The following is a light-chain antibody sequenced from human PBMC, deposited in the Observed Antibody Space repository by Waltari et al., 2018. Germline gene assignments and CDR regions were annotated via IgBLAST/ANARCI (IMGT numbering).Light chain of an antibody. CDR3: RSDTSSTIPV. J-gene: IGLJ1*01. CDR1: SSDVGGYKY. V-gene: IGLV2-14*03. Sequence: QSALTQPASVSGSPGQSITISCTGTSSDVGGYKYVSWYQQHPDKAPKLMLYDVNNPPWGVSSRFSGSKAGNTASLTISSLQAEDEADYYCRSDTSSTIPVFGTGTKVTVL. CDR2: DVN.